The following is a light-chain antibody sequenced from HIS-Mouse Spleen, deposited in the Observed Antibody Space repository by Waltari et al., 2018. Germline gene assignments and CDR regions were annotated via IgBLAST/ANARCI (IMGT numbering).Light chain of an antibody. J-gene: IGKJ1*01. CDR1: QSISSY. V-gene: IGKV1-39*01. CDR3: QQSYSTPRT. Sequence: DIQMTQSPSSLSASVGDRVTITCQASQSISSYLNWYQQKPGKAPTLLIYAATSLQSGVPSRFSGSGSGTDVTLTISSLQPEDFATYYCQQSYSTPRTFGQGTKVEIK. CDR2: AAT.